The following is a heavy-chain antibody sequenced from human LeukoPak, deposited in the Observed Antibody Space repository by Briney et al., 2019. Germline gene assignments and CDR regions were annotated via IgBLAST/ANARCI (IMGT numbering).Heavy chain of an antibody. D-gene: IGHD3-10*01. CDR2: IWYDGSEK. V-gene: IGHV3-33*01. CDR1: GLTFSSYA. CDR3: ARDAGSYGSGSFPDH. Sequence: GGSLRLSCAASGLTFSSYAMHWVRQAPGKGLEWMAVIWYDGSEKFYADSVKGRFTISRDNSKNTLYLQMNGLRTEDTAVYYCARDAGSYGSGSFPDHWGPGTEVTVSS. J-gene: IGHJ4*02.